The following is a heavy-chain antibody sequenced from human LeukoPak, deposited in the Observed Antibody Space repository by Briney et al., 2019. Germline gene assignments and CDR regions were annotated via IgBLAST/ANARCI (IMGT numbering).Heavy chain of an antibody. J-gene: IGHJ4*02. CDR2: INWNGGRT. V-gene: IGHV3-20*04. Sequence: PGGTLRLSCAASGFTFSSYGMSWVRQAPGKGLGWVSGINWNGGRTGYADSVKGRFTISRDNAKNSLYLQMNSLRAEDTALYYCARDSHYGSGTIDYWGQGTLVTVSS. CDR1: GFTFSSYG. D-gene: IGHD3-10*01. CDR3: ARDSHYGSGTIDY.